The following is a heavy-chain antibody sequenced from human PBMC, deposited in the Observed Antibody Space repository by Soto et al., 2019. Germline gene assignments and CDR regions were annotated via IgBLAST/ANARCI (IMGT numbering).Heavy chain of an antibody. J-gene: IGHJ4*02. V-gene: IGHV3-33*01. Sequence: VGSLRLSCAASGFTFSTYGMHWVRQAPGKGLEWVASMWYDGSNKYYADSVKGRFTISRDNSKNTLYLQMSSLRADDTAVYYCTRGSGTSSPAAFHYWGQGTLVTVSS. D-gene: IGHD6-6*01. CDR2: MWYDGSNK. CDR1: GFTFSTYG. CDR3: TRGSGTSSPAAFHY.